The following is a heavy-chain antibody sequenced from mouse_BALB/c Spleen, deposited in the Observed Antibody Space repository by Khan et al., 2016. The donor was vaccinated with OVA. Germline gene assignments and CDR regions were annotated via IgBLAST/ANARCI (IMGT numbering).Heavy chain of an antibody. CDR3: ARNREPDYFDY. CDR1: GFSLTNYG. J-gene: IGHJ2*01. Sequence: VQLVESGPGLVAPSQSLSITCTVSGFSLTNYGVHWVRQPPGKGLEWLGVIWAGGSTNYNSALMSRLSISKDDSKSQVFLKMNSLQNDDTTMYFCARNREPDYFDYWGQGTTLTVSS. CDR2: IWAGGST. V-gene: IGHV2-9*02.